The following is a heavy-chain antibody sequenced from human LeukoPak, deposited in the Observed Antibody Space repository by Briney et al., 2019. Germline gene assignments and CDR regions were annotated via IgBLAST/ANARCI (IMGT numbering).Heavy chain of an antibody. V-gene: IGHV3-23*01. J-gene: IGHJ4*02. Sequence: GGSLRLSCAASGFTFSSYAMSWVRQAPGKGLEWVSAISGSGGSTYYADSVKGRFTISRDNSKNTLYLQMNSLRAEDTAVYYCAKDSDYDILTGYLDYWGQGTLVTVSS. D-gene: IGHD3-9*01. CDR3: AKDSDYDILTGYLDY. CDR1: GFTFSSYA. CDR2: ISGSGGST.